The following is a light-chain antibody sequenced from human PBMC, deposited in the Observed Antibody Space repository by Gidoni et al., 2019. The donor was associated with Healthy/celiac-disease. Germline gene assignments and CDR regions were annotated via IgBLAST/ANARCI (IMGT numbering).Light chain of an antibody. CDR3: QQYDNLPFT. CDR1: QDLSNY. Sequence: DIQMTQSPSSLSASVGDRVTITCQASQDLSNYLNWYQQKQGKAPKLLIYDASNLETGVPSRFSGSGSGTDFTFTISSLQPEDIATYYCQQYDNLPFTFXPXTKVDIK. CDR2: DAS. V-gene: IGKV1-33*01. J-gene: IGKJ3*01.